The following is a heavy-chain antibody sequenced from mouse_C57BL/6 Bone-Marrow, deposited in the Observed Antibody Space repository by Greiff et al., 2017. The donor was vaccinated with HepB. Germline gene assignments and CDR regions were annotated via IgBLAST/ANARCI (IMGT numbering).Heavy chain of an antibody. J-gene: IGHJ1*03. D-gene: IGHD2-4*01. Sequence: EVQLQQSGPELVKPGASVKISCKASGYTFTDYYMNWVKQSHGKSLEWIGDINPNNGGTSYNQKFKGKATLTVDKSSSTAYMELRSLTSEDSAVYYCARLDYDWGWYFDVWGTGTTVTVSS. CDR2: INPNNGGT. V-gene: IGHV1-26*01. CDR3: ARLDYDWGWYFDV. CDR1: GYTFTDYY.